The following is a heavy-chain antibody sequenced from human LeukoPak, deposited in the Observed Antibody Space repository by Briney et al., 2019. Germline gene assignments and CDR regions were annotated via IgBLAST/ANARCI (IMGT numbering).Heavy chain of an antibody. D-gene: IGHD2-15*01. Sequence: GGSLRLSCAASGFTFSSYGMHWVRQAPGKGLEWVALIWYDGNNKYYADSVRGRFTVSRDNSKNTLYLQLNSLRAEDTAVYYCAMQHCSGGDCYFFDWGQGTLVTVSS. CDR2: IWYDGNNK. CDR1: GFTFSSYG. V-gene: IGHV3-33*01. J-gene: IGHJ4*02. CDR3: AMQHCSGGDCYFFD.